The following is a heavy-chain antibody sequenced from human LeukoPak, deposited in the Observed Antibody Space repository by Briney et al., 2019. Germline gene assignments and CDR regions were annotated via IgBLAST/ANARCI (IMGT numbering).Heavy chain of an antibody. D-gene: IGHD3-10*01. J-gene: IGHJ6*03. CDR3: ARVTMVRGVIIMGFPYYYYYYMDV. V-gene: IGHV4-34*01. CDR2: INHSGST. CDR1: GGSFSGYY. Sequence: PSETLSLTCAVYGGSFSGYYWSWIRQPPGKGLEWIGEINHSGSTNYNPSLKSRVTISVDTSKNQFSLKLSSVTAADTAVYYCARVTMVRGVIIMGFPYYYYYYMDVWGKGTTVTVSS.